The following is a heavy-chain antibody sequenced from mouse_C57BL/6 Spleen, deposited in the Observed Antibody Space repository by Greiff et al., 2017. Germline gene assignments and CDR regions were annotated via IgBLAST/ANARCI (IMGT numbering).Heavy chain of an antibody. Sequence: VQLQQSGAELVRPGASVTLSCKASGYTFTDYEMHWVQQTPVHGLEWIGAIDPETGGTAYNQKFKGKAILTADKSSSTAYMELRSLTSEDSAVYYCTRGIPYAMDYWGQGTSVTVSS. CDR1: GYTFTDYE. CDR3: TRGIPYAMDY. CDR2: IDPETGGT. V-gene: IGHV1-15*01. J-gene: IGHJ4*01. D-gene: IGHD5-2*01.